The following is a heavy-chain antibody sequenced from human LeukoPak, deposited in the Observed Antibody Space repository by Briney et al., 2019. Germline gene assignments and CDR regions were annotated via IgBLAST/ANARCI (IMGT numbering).Heavy chain of an antibody. CDR1: GFTFSSYA. CDR3: ARDNSHSRIYSTRGNAFDI. J-gene: IGHJ3*02. V-gene: IGHV3-23*01. D-gene: IGHD6-13*01. CDR2: ISGSGGST. Sequence: PGGSLRLSCAASGFTFSSYAMSWVRQAPGKGLEWVSAISGSGGSTYYADSVKGRFTISRDNSKNTLYLQMNSLRAEDTAVYYCARDNSHSRIYSTRGNAFDIWGQGTMVAVSS.